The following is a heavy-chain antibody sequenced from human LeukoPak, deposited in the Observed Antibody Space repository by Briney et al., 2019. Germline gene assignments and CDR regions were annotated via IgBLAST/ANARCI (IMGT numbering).Heavy chain of an antibody. CDR2: IDPSDGST. CDR3: ARETAVRLKHYDY. CDR1: GYTFTNYY. V-gene: IGHV1-46*01. J-gene: IGHJ4*02. D-gene: IGHD2-21*02. Sequence: ASVKVSCKASGYTFTNYYIHWVRQAPAQGLEWMGIIDPSDGSTTYAQKFRGRITMTRDTSTSTVYMELSSLRSEDTAVYYGARETAVRLKHYDYWGQGTLVTVSS.